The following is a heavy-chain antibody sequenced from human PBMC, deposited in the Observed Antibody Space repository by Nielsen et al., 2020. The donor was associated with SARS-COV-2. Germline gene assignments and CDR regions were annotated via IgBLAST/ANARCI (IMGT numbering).Heavy chain of an antibody. Sequence: LRLSCTVSGGSISSGGFYWSWIRQHPGKGLEWIGYIYYSGSTYYNPSLKSRLTMSVDTSKNQFSLKLSSVTAADTAVYYCARASDEARNHNWFDPWGQGTQVTVSS. CDR2: IYYSGST. V-gene: IGHV4-31*03. CDR1: GGSISSGGFY. J-gene: IGHJ5*02. D-gene: IGHD6-6*01. CDR3: ARASDEARNHNWFDP.